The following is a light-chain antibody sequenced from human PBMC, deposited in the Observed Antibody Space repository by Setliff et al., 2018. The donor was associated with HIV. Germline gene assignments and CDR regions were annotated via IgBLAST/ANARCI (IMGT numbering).Light chain of an antibody. CDR3: ASWDDSLNGQV. CDR1: SSNIRTNA. CDR2: SNN. Sequence: QSVLTQPPSTSGTPGQRVTISCSGSSSNIRTNAVNWYQQLSGTAPKLLIYSNNQRPSGVPDRFPGSKSGTSASLAIRGLQSEDEADYYCASWDDSLNGQVFGTGTKVTVL. J-gene: IGLJ1*01. V-gene: IGLV1-44*01.